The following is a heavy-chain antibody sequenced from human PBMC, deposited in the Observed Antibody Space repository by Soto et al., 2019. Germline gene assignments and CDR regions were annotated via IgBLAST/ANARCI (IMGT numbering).Heavy chain of an antibody. J-gene: IGHJ1*01. CDR1: GGSFSGYY. Sequence: QVQLQQWGAGLLKPSETLSLTCAVYGGSFSGYYWSWIRQPPGKGLEWIGEINHSGSTNYHPSLKSRVTISVDTSKNQFSLKLSSVTAADTAVYYCARWAPSYCSGGSCYSGTGYFQHWGQGTLVTVSS. CDR2: INHSGST. D-gene: IGHD2-15*01. V-gene: IGHV4-34*01. CDR3: ARWAPSYCSGGSCYSGTGYFQH.